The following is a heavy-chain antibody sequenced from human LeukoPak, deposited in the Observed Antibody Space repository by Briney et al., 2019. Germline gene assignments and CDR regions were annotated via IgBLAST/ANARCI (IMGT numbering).Heavy chain of an antibody. V-gene: IGHV3-11*04. CDR3: ARDRSDSSGWYYHLAIPPYAFDI. CDR2: ISSSGSTI. Sequence: PGGSLRLSCAASGFIFSDYYMSWIRQAPGKGLEWVSYISSSGSTIYYADSVKGRFTISRDNAKNSLYLQMNSLRAEDTAVYYCARDRSDSSGWYYHLAIPPYAFDIWGQGTMVTVSS. D-gene: IGHD6-19*01. CDR1: GFIFSDYY. J-gene: IGHJ3*02.